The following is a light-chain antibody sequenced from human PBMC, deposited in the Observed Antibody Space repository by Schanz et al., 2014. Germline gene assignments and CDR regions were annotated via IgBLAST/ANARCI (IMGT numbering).Light chain of an antibody. Sequence: EIVLTQSPVTLSVSPGERVTLSCRASQGVSTNLAWHQQKPGQAPRLLIYGGSTRATGVPARFSGSGSGTEFTLSISSLQSEDFAVYYCQQYNNWPYTFGQGTKLEIK. J-gene: IGKJ2*01. CDR3: QQYNNWPYT. V-gene: IGKV3-15*01. CDR2: GGS. CDR1: QGVSTN.